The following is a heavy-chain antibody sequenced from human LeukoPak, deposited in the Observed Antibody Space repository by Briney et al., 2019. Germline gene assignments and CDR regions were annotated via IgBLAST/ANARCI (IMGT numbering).Heavy chain of an antibody. D-gene: IGHD1-7*01. V-gene: IGHV1-2*02. CDR2: INPNSGGT. Sequence: VSVKVSCKASGYTFTGYYMDWVRQAPGQGLEWMGWINPNSGGTNYAQKFQGRVTMTRDTSISTAYMELSRLRSDDTAVYYCQITPITGTTTVFDYWGQGTLVTVSS. J-gene: IGHJ4*02. CDR1: GYTFTGYY. CDR3: QITPITGTTTVFDY.